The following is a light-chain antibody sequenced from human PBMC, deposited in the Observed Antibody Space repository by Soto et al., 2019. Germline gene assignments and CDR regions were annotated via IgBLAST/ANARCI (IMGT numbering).Light chain of an antibody. V-gene: IGKV3-15*01. CDR1: QSVSSD. CDR3: QQYTNWPPIT. Sequence: EIVMTQSPVTLSVSPGERATLSCRASQSVSSDLAWYQQKPGQAPRLLIYGAFNRATGVPVRFSGSGSGTEFTLTISSLQYEDSVVYYCQQYTNWPPITFGQGTPLEIK. CDR2: GAF. J-gene: IGKJ5*01.